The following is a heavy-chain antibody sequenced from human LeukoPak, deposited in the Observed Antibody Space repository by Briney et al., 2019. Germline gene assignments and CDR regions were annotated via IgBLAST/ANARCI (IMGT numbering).Heavy chain of an antibody. J-gene: IGHJ5*02. CDR2: INPNNGAT. Sequence: ASVKVSCKASGYTFTGYYIHWVRQAPGQGLEWMGWINPNNGATHYAQKFQGRVTMTRDMSISTAYMELNSLRSDDTAIFYSAVTYSSSWYNWFDPWGQGTLVTVSS. CDR3: AVTYSSSWYNWFDP. CDR1: GYTFTGYY. D-gene: IGHD6-19*01. V-gene: IGHV1-2*02.